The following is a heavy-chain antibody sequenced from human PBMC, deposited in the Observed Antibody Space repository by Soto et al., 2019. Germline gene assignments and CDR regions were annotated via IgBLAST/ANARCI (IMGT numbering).Heavy chain of an antibody. Sequence: ETLSLTCTVXGGSVSSYYWSWIRQPPGKGLEWIGYIYNSGSTNYNPSLKSRVTISVDTSKNQFSLKLSSVTAADTAVYYCARGALTTYFDYWGQGTLVTVSS. CDR1: GGSVSSYY. CDR3: ARGALTTYFDY. J-gene: IGHJ4*02. CDR2: IYNSGST. V-gene: IGHV4-59*02.